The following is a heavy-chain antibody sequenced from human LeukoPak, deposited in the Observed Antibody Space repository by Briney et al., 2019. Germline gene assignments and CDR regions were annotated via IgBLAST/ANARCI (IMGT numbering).Heavy chain of an antibody. CDR3: ARDGSGFYLYYYMDV. V-gene: IGHV3-21*06. J-gene: IGHJ6*03. CDR2: ISTSNTYT. Sequence: GGSLRLSCAASGFTFSDYSINWVRQAPGKGLEWVSSISTSNTYTFYADSVKGRFTISRDNRKNILYLQMSSLTAEDTAVYYCARDGSGFYLYYYMDVWGKGTTVTVSS. CDR1: GFTFSDYS. D-gene: IGHD6-25*01.